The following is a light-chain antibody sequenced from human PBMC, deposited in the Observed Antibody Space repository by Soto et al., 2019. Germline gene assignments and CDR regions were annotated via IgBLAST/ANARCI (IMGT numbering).Light chain of an antibody. CDR2: DVS. J-gene: IGLJ1*01. V-gene: IGLV2-11*01. CDR3: CSYAGSYTLDYV. Sequence: QSALTQPRSVSGSPGQSVTISCTGTSSDVGGYNYVSWYQQHPGKAPKLMIYDVSKRPSGVPDRFSGSKSGNTASLTISGLQAEDEADYYCCSYAGSYTLDYVFGTVTKLTVL. CDR1: SSDVGGYNY.